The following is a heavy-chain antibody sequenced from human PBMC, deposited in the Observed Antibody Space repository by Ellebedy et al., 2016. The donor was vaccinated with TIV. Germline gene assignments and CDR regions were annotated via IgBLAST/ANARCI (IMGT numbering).Heavy chain of an antibody. V-gene: IGHV4-59*08. J-gene: IGHJ6*03. Sequence: SETLSLTCTVSGSSMNSYYWSWIRQPPVKGLEWIGYISYSMYYSGSTNYNPSLKSRVTISVDTSKNQFSLKLSSVTAADTAVYYCARHAATVGAPNMDVWGRGTTVTVSS. D-gene: IGHD4-23*01. CDR3: ARHAATVGAPNMDV. CDR2: ISYSMYYSGST. CDR1: GSSMNSYY.